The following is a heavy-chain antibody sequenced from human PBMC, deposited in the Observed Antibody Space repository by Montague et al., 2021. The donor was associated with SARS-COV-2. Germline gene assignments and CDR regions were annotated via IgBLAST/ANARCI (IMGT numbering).Heavy chain of an antibody. CDR1: DGSISRYS. Sequence: SETLSLTFTVSDGSISRYSWTWIRQPPGKGLEWIGYIYNSGSANSXPSLTSRVTISVDTSKNQFSLKLSSVAAAGTAVYFCARVGRGSSWYEVAVDIWGQGTMVTVSS. CDR2: IYNSGSA. V-gene: IGHV4-59*01. CDR3: ARVGRGSSWYEVAVDI. J-gene: IGHJ3*02. D-gene: IGHD6-13*01.